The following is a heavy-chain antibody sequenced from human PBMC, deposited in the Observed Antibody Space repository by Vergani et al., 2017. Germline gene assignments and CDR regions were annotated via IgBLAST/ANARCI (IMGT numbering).Heavy chain of an antibody. CDR1: GGPISSSSYY. J-gene: IGHJ5*02. CDR2: IYYSGST. D-gene: IGHD3-22*01. Sequence: QLQLQESGPGLVKPSETLSLTCTVSGGPISSSSYYWGWIRQPPGKGLEWIGSIYYSGSTYYNPSLKSRVTISVDTSKNQFSLKLSSVTAADTAVYYCARRRDYYDSSGYYHAGWFDPWGQGTLVTVSS. CDR3: ARRRDYYDSSGYYHAGWFDP. V-gene: IGHV4-39*01.